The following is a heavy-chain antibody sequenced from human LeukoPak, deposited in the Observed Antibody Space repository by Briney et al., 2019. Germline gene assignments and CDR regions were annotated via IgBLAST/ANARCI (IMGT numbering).Heavy chain of an antibody. D-gene: IGHD1-26*01. V-gene: IGHV4-38-2*01. CDR1: GYSISSGYY. CDR3: ARQGGSYYGNYYFDY. Sequence: SETLSLTCAVSGYSISSGYYWGWIRQPPGKGLEWIGSIYHSGSTYYNPSLKSRVTRSVDTSKNQFSLKLSSVTAADTAVYYCARQGGSYYGNYYFDYWGQGTLVTVSS. J-gene: IGHJ4*02. CDR2: IYHSGST.